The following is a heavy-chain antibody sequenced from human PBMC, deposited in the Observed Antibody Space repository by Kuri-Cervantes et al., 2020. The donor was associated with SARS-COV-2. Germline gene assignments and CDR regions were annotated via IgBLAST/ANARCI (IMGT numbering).Heavy chain of an antibody. CDR1: GGSISSYY. CDR3: ARGGYSSGWYAGD. Sequence: SETLSLTCTVSGGSISSYYWSWIRQPPGKGLEWIGYIYYSGSTNYNPSLKSRVTISVDTSKNQFSLKLSSVTAADTAVYFCARGGYSSGWYAGDWGRGTLVTVSS. CDR2: IYYSGST. V-gene: IGHV4-59*01. D-gene: IGHD6-19*01. J-gene: IGHJ4*02.